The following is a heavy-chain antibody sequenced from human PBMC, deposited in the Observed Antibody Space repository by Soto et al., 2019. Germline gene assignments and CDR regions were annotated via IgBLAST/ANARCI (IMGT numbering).Heavy chain of an antibody. CDR2: ISVGSGST. D-gene: IGHD5-18*01. V-gene: IGHV3-23*01. Sequence: GGSLRLSCAASGFTFSSSAMSWVRQAPGKGLERVSGISVGSGSTYYADSVKGRFTISRDNSKNTLYLQINSLRAEDTAVYYCAKVFPPPPYSYRHSDFPHRAQGTPVPVSS. CDR1: GFTFSSSA. J-gene: IGHJ1*01. CDR3: AKVFPPPPYSYRHSDFPH.